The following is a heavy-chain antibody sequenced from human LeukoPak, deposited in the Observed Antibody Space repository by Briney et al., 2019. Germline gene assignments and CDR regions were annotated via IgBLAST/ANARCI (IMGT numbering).Heavy chain of an antibody. V-gene: IGHV3-30-3*01. J-gene: IGHJ6*02. CDR3: ARRAATSYYYYGMDV. D-gene: IGHD2-15*01. Sequence: GGSPRLSCAASGFTFSSYAMHWVRQAPGKGLEWVAVISYDGSNKYYADSVKGRFTISRDNSKNTLYLQMNSLRAEDTAVYYCARRAATSYYYYGMDVWGQGTTVTVSS. CDR2: ISYDGSNK. CDR1: GFTFSSYA.